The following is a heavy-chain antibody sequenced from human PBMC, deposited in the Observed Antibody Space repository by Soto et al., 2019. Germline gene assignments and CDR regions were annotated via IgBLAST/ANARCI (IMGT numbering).Heavy chain of an antibody. CDR3: ATPYYYDSSGYYYSLGYYYYGMDV. V-gene: IGHV4-39*01. CDR2: IYYSGST. Sequence: QLQLQESGPGLVKPSETLSLTCTVSGGSISSSSYYWGWIRQPPGKGLEWIGSIYYSGSTYYNPSLKSRVTISVDASKNQFSLKLSSVTAADTAVYYCATPYYYDSSGYYYSLGYYYYGMDVWGQGTTVTVSS. CDR1: GGSISSSSYY. J-gene: IGHJ6*02. D-gene: IGHD3-22*01.